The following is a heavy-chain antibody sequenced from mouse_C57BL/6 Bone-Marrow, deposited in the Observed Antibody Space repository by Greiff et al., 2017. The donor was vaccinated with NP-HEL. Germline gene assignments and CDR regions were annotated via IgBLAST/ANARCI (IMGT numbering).Heavy chain of an antibody. D-gene: IGHD1-1*01. CDR1: GFNIKDYY. J-gene: IGHJ2*01. V-gene: IGHV14-1*01. CDR3: TPALLLPSYFDY. Sequence: EVKVVESGAELVRPGASVKLSCTASGFNIKDYYMHWVKQRPEQGLEWIGRIDPEDGDTEYAPKFQGKATMTADTSSNTAYLQLSSLTSEDTAVYYCTPALLLPSYFDYWGQGTTLTVSS. CDR2: IDPEDGDT.